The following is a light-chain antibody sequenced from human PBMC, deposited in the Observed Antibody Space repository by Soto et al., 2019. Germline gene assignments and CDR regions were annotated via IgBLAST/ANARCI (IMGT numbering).Light chain of an antibody. J-gene: IGKJ4*01. CDR3: QQRWDWPLT. CDR1: QSVSSN. V-gene: IGKV3-15*01. CDR2: GSY. Sequence: EIVMTQSPATLSVPPGERATLSCRASQSVSSNLAWYQQKPGQAPRLLIFGSYTRANGIPARFSGGGSGTEFTLTISSLQSEDSAVYYCQQRWDWPLTFGGGTKVDIK.